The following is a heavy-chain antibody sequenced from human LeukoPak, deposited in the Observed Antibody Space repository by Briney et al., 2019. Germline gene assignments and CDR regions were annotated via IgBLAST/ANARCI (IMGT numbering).Heavy chain of an antibody. CDR3: ARVKWPYSSSAAGGPNDY. J-gene: IGHJ4*02. D-gene: IGHD6-13*01. CDR2: TYYRSKWYN. Sequence: SQTLSLTCAISGDSVSSNSAAWNWIRQSPSRGLEWLGRTYYRSKWYNDYAVSVKSRITINPDTSKNQFSLQLNSVTPEDTAVYYCARVKWPYSSSAAGGPNDYWGQGTLVTVSS. V-gene: IGHV6-1*01. CDR1: GDSVSSNSAA.